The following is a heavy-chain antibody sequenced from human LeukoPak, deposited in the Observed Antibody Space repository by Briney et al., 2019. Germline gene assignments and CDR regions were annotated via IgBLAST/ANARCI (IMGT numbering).Heavy chain of an antibody. V-gene: IGHV4-39*07. Sequence: SETLSLTCTVSGGSISSSSYYWGWIRQPPGKGLEWIGSIYYSGSTNYNPSLKSRVTISVDTSKNQFSLKLSSVTAADTAVYYCARRYIWGSASFYFDYWGQGTLVTVSS. CDR2: IYYSGST. D-gene: IGHD6-6*01. CDR3: ARRYIWGSASFYFDY. J-gene: IGHJ4*02. CDR1: GGSISSSSYY.